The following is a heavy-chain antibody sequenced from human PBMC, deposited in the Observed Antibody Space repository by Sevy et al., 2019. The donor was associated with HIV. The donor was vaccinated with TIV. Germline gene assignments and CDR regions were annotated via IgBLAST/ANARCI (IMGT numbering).Heavy chain of an antibody. D-gene: IGHD3-22*01. J-gene: IGHJ1*01. CDR1: GYRFISYG. V-gene: IGHV1-18*04. CDR3: VRGDYSDSSHYFQH. Sequence: ASVKVSCKASGYRFISYGISWVRQAPGQGLEWMGWISPYNGNTNYAQKLQGRVTMTTDTSTSTAYMEMRSLRSDDTAVYYCVRGDYSDSSHYFQHWGQGTLVTVSS. CDR2: ISPYNGNT.